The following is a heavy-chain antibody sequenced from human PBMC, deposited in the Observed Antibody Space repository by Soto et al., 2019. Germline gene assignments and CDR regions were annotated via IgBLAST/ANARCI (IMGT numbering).Heavy chain of an antibody. CDR1: GYTFTHYF. V-gene: IGHV1-2*02. Sequence: QVRLMQSGPEVRRPGASVTVSCKASGYTFTHYFIHWVRRAPGQGLAWMGYINPKSGDTHYSQTFRGRVSMTRDTSTDTANMGLRSLKSDDTAVYFCARVPGHKNSRGEFWGQGTAITVSS. D-gene: IGHD3-16*01. J-gene: IGHJ4*02. CDR2: INPKSGDT. CDR3: ARVPGHKNSRGEF.